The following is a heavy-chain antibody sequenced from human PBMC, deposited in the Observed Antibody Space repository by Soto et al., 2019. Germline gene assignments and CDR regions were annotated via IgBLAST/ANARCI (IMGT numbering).Heavy chain of an antibody. J-gene: IGHJ4*02. CDR1: GFTFSSYS. Sequence: EVQLVESGGGLVKPGGSLRLSCAASGFTFSSYSMNWVRQAPGKGLEWVSSISSSSSYIYYADSVKGRFTISRDNAKNSLNLQTNSLRAEDTAVYYCARDNHSGSSSGLDYWGQGTLVTVSS. D-gene: IGHD1-26*01. CDR2: ISSSSSYI. V-gene: IGHV3-21*01. CDR3: ARDNHSGSSSGLDY.